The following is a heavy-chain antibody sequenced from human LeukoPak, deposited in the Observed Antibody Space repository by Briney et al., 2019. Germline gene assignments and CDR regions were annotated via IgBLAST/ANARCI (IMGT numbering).Heavy chain of an antibody. CDR2: ISYSGST. D-gene: IGHD5-24*01. CDR3: ARHFKEGWLHTTISAFDI. J-gene: IGHJ3*02. CDR1: GGSISSSSYY. V-gene: IGHV4-39*01. Sequence: SETLSLTCSVSGGSISSSSYYWGWIRQPPGKGLEWIGTISYSGSTFYNPSLKSRVTISVDTSKNQFSLKLSSVTAADTAVYYCARHFKEGWLHTTISAFDIWGQGTMVTVSS.